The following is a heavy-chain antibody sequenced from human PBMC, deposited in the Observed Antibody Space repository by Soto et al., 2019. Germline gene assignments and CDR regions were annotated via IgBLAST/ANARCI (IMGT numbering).Heavy chain of an antibody. D-gene: IGHD3-10*01. CDR1: GYTFTSYG. Sequence: ASVKVSCKASGYTFTSYGISWVRQAPGQGLEWMGWISAYNGNTNYAQKLQGRVTMTTDTSTSTAYMELGSLRSDDTAVYYCARDLSRGGLWFGELFYYYYYMDVWGKGTTVTVSS. V-gene: IGHV1-18*01. CDR2: ISAYNGNT. CDR3: ARDLSRGGLWFGELFYYYYYMDV. J-gene: IGHJ6*03.